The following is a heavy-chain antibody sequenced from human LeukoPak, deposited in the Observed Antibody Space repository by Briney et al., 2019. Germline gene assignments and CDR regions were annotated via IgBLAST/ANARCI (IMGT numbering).Heavy chain of an antibody. Sequence: PGGSLRLSCAASGFTFSSYEMNWVRQAPGKGLEWVSYISSSGTTIYYADSVKGRFTISRDNAKNSLYLQMNSLRAEDTAVYYCARAGYCSGGSRYTTFDYWGQGTLVTVSS. V-gene: IGHV3-48*03. CDR2: ISSSGTTI. CDR1: GFTFSSYE. CDR3: ARAGYCSGGSRYTTFDY. D-gene: IGHD2-15*01. J-gene: IGHJ4*02.